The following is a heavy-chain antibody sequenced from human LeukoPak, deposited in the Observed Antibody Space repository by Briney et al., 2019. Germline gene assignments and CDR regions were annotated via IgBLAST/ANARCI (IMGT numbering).Heavy chain of an antibody. D-gene: IGHD2-15*01. V-gene: IGHV4-4*09. CDR2: SYSSVST. CDR3: ARQRCSGGSCYRVDQLYYMDV. CDR1: VDSINDHY. Sequence: PSETLSLTCTGSVDSINDHYLIWIRQPPAEGLEGIAYSYSSVSTNYNPSLNSRVTISINTSKRQFPLHLTAVTASHTSVYYCARQRCSGGSCYRVDQLYYMDVWGKGTTVTVSS. J-gene: IGHJ6*03.